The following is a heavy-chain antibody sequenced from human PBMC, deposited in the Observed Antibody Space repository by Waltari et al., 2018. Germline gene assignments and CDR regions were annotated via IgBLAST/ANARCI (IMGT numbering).Heavy chain of an antibody. CDR3: ARHWGYGGNSYFDY. J-gene: IGHJ4*02. Sequence: QLQLQESGPGLVKPSETLSLTCTVSGGSISSSSYYWGWIRQPPGKGLEWIGSIYYSGSTYYNPSLKSRVTISVDTSKNQFSLKLSSVTAADTAVYYCARHWGYGGNSYFDYWGQGTLVTVSS. CDR2: IYYSGST. D-gene: IGHD4-17*01. V-gene: IGHV4-39*07. CDR1: GGSISSSSYY.